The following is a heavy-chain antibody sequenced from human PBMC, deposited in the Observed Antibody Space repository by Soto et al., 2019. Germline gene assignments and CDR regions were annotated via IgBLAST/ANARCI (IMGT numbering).Heavy chain of an antibody. CDR3: AREPECSSTSCYTSYFYYGMDV. Sequence: SQTLSLTCAISGDSVSSNSAARNWIRQSPSRGLEWLGRTYYRSKWYNDYAVSVKSRITINPDTSKNQFSLQLNSVTPEDTAVYYCAREPECSSTSCYTSYFYYGMDVWGQGTAVTVSS. CDR1: GDSVSSNSAA. CDR2: TYYRSKWYN. V-gene: IGHV6-1*01. D-gene: IGHD2-2*02. J-gene: IGHJ6*02.